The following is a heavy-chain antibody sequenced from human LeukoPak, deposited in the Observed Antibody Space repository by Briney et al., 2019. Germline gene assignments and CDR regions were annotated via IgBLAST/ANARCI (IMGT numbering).Heavy chain of an antibody. D-gene: IGHD3-10*01. CDR1: GYTFTSYA. CDR3: ARAGTGSSYGMDV. V-gene: IGHV1-69*13. Sequence: GASVKVSCKASGYTFTSYAMHWVRQAPGQGLEWMGGIIPIFGTANYAQKFQGRVTITADESTSTAYMELSSLRSEDTAVYYCARAGTGSSYGMDVWGQGTAVTVSS. J-gene: IGHJ6*02. CDR2: IIPIFGTA.